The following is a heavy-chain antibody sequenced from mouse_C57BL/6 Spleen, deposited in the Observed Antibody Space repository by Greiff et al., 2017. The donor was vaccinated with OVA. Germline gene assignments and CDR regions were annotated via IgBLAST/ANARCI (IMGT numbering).Heavy chain of an antibody. CDR3: ARTRTMITTGYYYAMDY. CDR2: INPNYGTT. D-gene: IGHD2-4*01. V-gene: IGHV1-39*01. J-gene: IGHJ4*01. CDR1: GYSFTDYN. Sequence: VQLQQSGPELVKPGASVKISCKASGYSFTDYNMNLVKQSNGKSLEWIGVINPNYGTTSYNQKFKGKATLTVDQSSSTAYMQLNSLTSEDSAVYYCARTRTMITTGYYYAMDYWGQGTSVTVSS.